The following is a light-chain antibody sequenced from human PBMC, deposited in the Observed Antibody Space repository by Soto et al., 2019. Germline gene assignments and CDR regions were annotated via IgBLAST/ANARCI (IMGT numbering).Light chain of an antibody. J-gene: IGLJ1*01. V-gene: IGLV1-44*01. CDR2: FDD. CDR1: SSNIGSKT. CDR3: AAWDDSLNAYV. Sequence: QPVLTQPSSASETPGQRVTISCSGSSSNIGSKTVNWYQHLPGTAPKLLIYFDDQRPSGVPDRFSASKSGTSASLAISGLQSEDEADYYCAAWDDSLNAYVFGSGTKVTVL.